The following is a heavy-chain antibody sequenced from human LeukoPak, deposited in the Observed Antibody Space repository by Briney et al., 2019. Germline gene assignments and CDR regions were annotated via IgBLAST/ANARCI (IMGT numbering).Heavy chain of an antibody. Sequence: PETLSLTCAVYGGSFSGYYRSWIRQPPGKGLEWIGEVGHSGTTNYNPSLKSRVTISVDTSKSQFSLRLTSVTAADAAVYFCARELISSRAAFDTWGQGTVVTVSS. CDR1: GGSFSGYY. J-gene: IGHJ3*02. CDR2: VGHSGTT. D-gene: IGHD3-10*01. V-gene: IGHV4-34*01. CDR3: ARELISSRAAFDT.